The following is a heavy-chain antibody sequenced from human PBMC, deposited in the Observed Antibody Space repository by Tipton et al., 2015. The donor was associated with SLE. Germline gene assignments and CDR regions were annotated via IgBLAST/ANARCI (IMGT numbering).Heavy chain of an antibody. J-gene: IGHJ4*02. V-gene: IGHV4-39*07. CDR3: ARVAPAEVFDY. D-gene: IGHD2-2*01. CDR1: GDPLSGSAYY. Sequence: TLSLTCTVSGDPLSGSAYYWGWIRQPPGKGLEWIGEIIHSGVTNYNPSLRSRVTISVDVSKNQVSLKLSAVTAAETAVYYCARVAPAEVFDYWGQGTLVTVSS. CDR2: IIHSGVT.